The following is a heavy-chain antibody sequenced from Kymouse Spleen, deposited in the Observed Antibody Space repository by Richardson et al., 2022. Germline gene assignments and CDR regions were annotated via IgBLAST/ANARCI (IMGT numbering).Heavy chain of an antibody. D-gene: IGHD2-8*01. CDR2: ISYDGSNK. Sequence: QVQLVESGGGVVQPGRSLRLSCAASGFTFSSYGMHWVRQAPGKGLEWVAVISYDGSNKYYADSVKGRFTISRDNSKNTLYLQMNSLRAEDTAVYYCAKDHIVLMVYALDYWGQGTLVTVSS. CDR1: GFTFSSYG. CDR3: AKDHIVLMVYALDY. V-gene: IGHV3-30*18. J-gene: IGHJ4*02.